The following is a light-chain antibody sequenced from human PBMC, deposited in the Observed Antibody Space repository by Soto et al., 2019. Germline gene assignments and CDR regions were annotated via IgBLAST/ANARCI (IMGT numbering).Light chain of an antibody. V-gene: IGLV1-40*01. CDR1: SSNIGAGYD. CDR3: QSYDSSLSGVV. J-gene: IGLJ2*01. CDR2: GNS. Sequence: QSVLTQPPSVSAAPGQRVTISCTGSSSNIGAGYDVHWYQQLPGTAPKLVIYGNSNRPSGVPDRFSGSKSGTSASLAITGLQAEDEADYYCQSYDSSLSGVVFGGGTKLTVL.